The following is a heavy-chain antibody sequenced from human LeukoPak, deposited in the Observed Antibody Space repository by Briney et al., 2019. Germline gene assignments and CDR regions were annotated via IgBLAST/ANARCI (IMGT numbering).Heavy chain of an antibody. CDR1: GGSISGSSYY. CDR2: IYYSGST. CDR3: ARRVGATRSPNFDY. J-gene: IGHJ4*02. V-gene: IGHV4-39*01. Sequence: PSETLSLTCTVSGGSISGSSYYWGWIRQPPGKGLEWIGSIYYSGSTYYNPSLKSRVTISVDTSKNQFSLKLRSVTAADTAVYYCARRVGATRSPNFDYWGQGTLVTVSS. D-gene: IGHD1-26*01.